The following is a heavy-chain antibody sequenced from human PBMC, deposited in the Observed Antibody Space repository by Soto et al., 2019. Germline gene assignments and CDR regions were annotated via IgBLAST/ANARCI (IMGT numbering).Heavy chain of an antibody. CDR2: IYYSGST. CDR3: ARGNGGYVLPGTGGYYFDY. D-gene: IGHD5-12*01. J-gene: IGHJ4*02. V-gene: IGHV4-39*01. CDR1: GGSISSSSYY. Sequence: SETLSLTCTVSGGSISSSSYYWGWIRQPPGKGLEWIGSIYYSGSTYYNPSLKSRVTISVDTSKNQFSLKLSSVTAADTAVYYCARGNGGYVLPGTGGYYFDYWGQGTLVTVSS.